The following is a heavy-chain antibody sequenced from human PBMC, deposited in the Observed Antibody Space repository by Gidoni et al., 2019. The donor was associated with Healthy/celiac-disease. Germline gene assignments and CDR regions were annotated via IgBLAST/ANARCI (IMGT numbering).Heavy chain of an antibody. Sequence: QVQLVQSGAEVKKPGSSVKVSCKASGGTFSSYTISWVRQAPGQGLEWMGGIIPIFGTANYAQKFQGRVTITADESTSTAYMELSSLRSEDTAVYYCAREHNLQAGQGWFDPWGQGTLVTVSS. CDR1: GGTFSSYT. D-gene: IGHD1-20*01. CDR3: AREHNLQAGQGWFDP. J-gene: IGHJ5*02. CDR2: IIPIFGTA. V-gene: IGHV1-69*01.